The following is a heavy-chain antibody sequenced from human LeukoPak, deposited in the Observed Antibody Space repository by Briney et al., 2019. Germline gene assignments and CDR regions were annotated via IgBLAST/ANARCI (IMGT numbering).Heavy chain of an antibody. CDR1: GYTFTGYY. V-gene: IGHV1-2*02. Sequence: ASVKVSCKASGYTFTGYYMHWVRQAPGQGLEWMGWINPNSGGTNYAQKFQGRVTMTRDTSISTAYMELSRLRSDDTAVYYCARLALHTIFGAEYFQHWGQGTLVTVSS. CDR2: INPNSGGT. D-gene: IGHD3-3*01. J-gene: IGHJ1*01. CDR3: ARLALHTIFGAEYFQH.